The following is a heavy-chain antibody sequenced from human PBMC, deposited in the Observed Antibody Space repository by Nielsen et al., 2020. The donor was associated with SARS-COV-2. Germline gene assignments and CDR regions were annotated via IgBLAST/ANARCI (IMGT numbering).Heavy chain of an antibody. J-gene: IGHJ3*02. CDR1: GFTFSGSA. Sequence: GESLKISCAASGFTFSGSAMNWVRQAPGKGLEWVSYISSSGSTIYYADSVKGRFTISRDNAKNSLYLQMNSLRAEDTAVYYCARVFCYYDSSGYSNDAFDIWGQGTMVTVSS. V-gene: IGHV3-48*03. CDR2: ISSSGSTI. CDR3: ARVFCYYDSSGYSNDAFDI. D-gene: IGHD3-22*01.